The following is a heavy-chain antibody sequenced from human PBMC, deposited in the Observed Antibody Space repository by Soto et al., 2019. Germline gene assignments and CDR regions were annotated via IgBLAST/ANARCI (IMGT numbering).Heavy chain of an antibody. Sequence: GSLRLSCAASGFTFSSYGMHWVRQAPGKGLEWVSAISSSGDTTFYAESVRGRFTVSRDNSFNTLYLQMRSLRPEDTAVYYCAHPRGYGVFDAVDIWGQGTMVTVSS. V-gene: IGHV3-23*01. J-gene: IGHJ3*02. CDR2: ISSSGDTT. D-gene: IGHD4-17*01. CDR1: GFTFSSYG. CDR3: AHPRGYGVFDAVDI.